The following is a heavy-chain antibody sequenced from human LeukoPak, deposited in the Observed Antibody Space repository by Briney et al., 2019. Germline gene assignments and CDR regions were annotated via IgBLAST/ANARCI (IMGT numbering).Heavy chain of an antibody. D-gene: IGHD4-17*01. Sequence: SETRSPTFTAPGGPISSYYWSWIPQPPGKGLEWIGYIYTSGSTNYNPSLKSRVTISVDTSKTQFSLKLSSVTAADTAVYYCARHKYGAHDYWGQGTLVTVSS. CDR1: GGPISSYY. CDR3: ARHKYGAHDY. V-gene: IGHV4-4*09. CDR2: IYTSGST. J-gene: IGHJ4*02.